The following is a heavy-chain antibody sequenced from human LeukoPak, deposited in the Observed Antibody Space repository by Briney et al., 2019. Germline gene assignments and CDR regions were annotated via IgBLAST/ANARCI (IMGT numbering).Heavy chain of an antibody. CDR1: GGSFSGYY. J-gene: IGHJ4*02. V-gene: IGHV4-34*03. CDR2: IYYSGTA. D-gene: IGHD2-8*01. CDR3: VLMLCDTRPSFDY. Sequence: SETLSLTCAVYGGSFSGYYWSWIRQPPGKGLERIAYIYYSGTAYCNPSLKSRVTISVDTSENSFSLKLTSVTAADTAVSLIVLMLCDTRPSFDYWGQGAPVTVSS.